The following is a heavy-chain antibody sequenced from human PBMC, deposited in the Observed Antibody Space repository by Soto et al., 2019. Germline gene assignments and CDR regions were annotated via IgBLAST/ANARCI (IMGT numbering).Heavy chain of an antibody. J-gene: IGHJ4*02. CDR1: GYTFTSYG. CDR3: ARARGVDLVATIIDY. CDR2: ISAYNGNT. V-gene: IGHV1-18*01. Sequence: QVQLVQSGAEVKKPGASVKVSCKASGYTFTSYGISWVRQAPGQGLEWMGWISAYNGNTNYAQKLQGRVTMNSDTSTSTAYMQLRSLKSGATALYYCARARGVDLVATIIDYWRQGTLVTVSS. D-gene: IGHD5-12*01.